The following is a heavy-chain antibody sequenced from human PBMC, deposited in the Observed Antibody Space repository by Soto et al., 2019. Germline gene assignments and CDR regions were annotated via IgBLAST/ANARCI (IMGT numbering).Heavy chain of an antibody. J-gene: IGHJ4*02. D-gene: IGHD3-10*01. V-gene: IGHV3-7*05. Sequence: PGGSLRLSCVASRFSLSRYWMSWVRQAPGKGLEWVANIKQDGSEKYYVDSVKGRFTISRDNAKNSLSLQMNSLRAEDTAVYYCARDAGSSYFDYWGQGTLVTVSS. CDR1: RFSLSRYW. CDR2: IKQDGSEK. CDR3: ARDAGSSYFDY.